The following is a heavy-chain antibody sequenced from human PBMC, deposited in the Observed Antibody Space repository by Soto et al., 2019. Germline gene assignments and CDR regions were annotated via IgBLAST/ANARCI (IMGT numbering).Heavy chain of an antibody. D-gene: IGHD2-15*01. Sequence: QVQLVESGGGVVQPGRSLRLSCAASGFTFSSYAMHWVRQAPGKGLEWVAVISYDGSNKYYADSVKGRFTISRDNSKNTLYLQMNSLRAEDTAVYYCAREMRRGYCSGGSCYAVASSRAFDIWGQGTMVTVSS. CDR2: ISYDGSNK. CDR1: GFTFSSYA. J-gene: IGHJ3*02. CDR3: AREMRRGYCSGGSCYAVASSRAFDI. V-gene: IGHV3-30-3*01.